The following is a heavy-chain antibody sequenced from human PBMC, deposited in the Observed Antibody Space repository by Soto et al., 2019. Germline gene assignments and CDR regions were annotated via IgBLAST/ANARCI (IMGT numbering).Heavy chain of an antibody. Sequence: ASLKVSCKSSGYTFTSYYMHWVRQAPGQGLEWMGIINPSGGSTSYAQKFQGRVTMTRDTSTSTVYMELSSLRSEDTAVYYCASSIAARPIDYWGQGTLVTVSS. D-gene: IGHD6-6*01. CDR1: GYTFTSYY. V-gene: IGHV1-46*01. CDR2: INPSGGST. CDR3: ASSIAARPIDY. J-gene: IGHJ4*02.